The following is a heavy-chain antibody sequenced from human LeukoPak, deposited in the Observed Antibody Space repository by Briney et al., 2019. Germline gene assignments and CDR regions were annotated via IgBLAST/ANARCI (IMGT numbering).Heavy chain of an antibody. Sequence: AETLSLTCTVSGGSISSYYWSWIRQPPGKGLEWIGYIYYSGSTNYNPSLKSRVTISVDTSKNQFSLKLSSVTAADTAVYYCARVGSVVGSGVPFDIWGQGTMVTVSS. CDR2: IYYSGST. V-gene: IGHV4-59*01. J-gene: IGHJ3*02. CDR1: GGSISSYY. D-gene: IGHD3-10*01. CDR3: ARVGSVVGSGVPFDI.